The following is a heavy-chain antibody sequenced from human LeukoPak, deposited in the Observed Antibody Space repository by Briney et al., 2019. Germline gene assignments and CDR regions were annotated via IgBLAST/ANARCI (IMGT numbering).Heavy chain of an antibody. CDR3: ARRRYDYVWGSYRYDYFDY. CDR1: GGSFSGYY. CDR2: INHSGST. Sequence: KPSETLSLTCAVYGGSFSGYYWRWIRQPPGKGLEGMGEINHSGSTNYNPSLKSRVTISVDTSKNQFSLKLSSVTAADTAVYYCARRRYDYVWGSYRYDYFDYWGQGTLVTVSS. J-gene: IGHJ4*02. D-gene: IGHD3-16*02. V-gene: IGHV4-34*01.